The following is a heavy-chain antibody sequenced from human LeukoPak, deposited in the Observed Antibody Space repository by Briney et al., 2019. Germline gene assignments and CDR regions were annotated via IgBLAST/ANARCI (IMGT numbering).Heavy chain of an antibody. CDR1: GFTFSSYS. CDR3: ARAGSWIHLYFDY. V-gene: IGHV3-21*01. CDR2: ISSSSSYI. J-gene: IGHJ4*02. D-gene: IGHD5-18*01. Sequence: PGGSLRLSCAASGFTFSSYSMNWVRQAPGKGLEWVSSISSSSSYIYYADSVKGRFTISRDNAKNSLYLQMNSLRAEDTAVYYCARAGSWIHLYFDYWGQGTLVTVSS.